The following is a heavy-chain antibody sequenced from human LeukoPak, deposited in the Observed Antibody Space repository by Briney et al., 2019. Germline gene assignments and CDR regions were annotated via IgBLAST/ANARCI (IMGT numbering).Heavy chain of an antibody. Sequence: GGSLRLSCVVSGFIFSRYRMTWVRQAPGKGLEWVATIALDINERYYVDSVEGRFTISRDNDKNSVYLQMNSLRVEDTAVYYCARSESTMTTWSMDYWGQGTLVTVSS. CDR2: IALDINER. D-gene: IGHD5/OR15-5a*01. J-gene: IGHJ4*02. CDR1: GFIFSRYR. V-gene: IGHV3-7*01. CDR3: ARSESTMTTWSMDY.